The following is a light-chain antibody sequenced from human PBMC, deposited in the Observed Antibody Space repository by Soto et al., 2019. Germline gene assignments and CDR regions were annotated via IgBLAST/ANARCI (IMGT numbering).Light chain of an antibody. J-gene: IGLJ1*01. CDR1: SSDVGDYPY. V-gene: IGLV2-14*01. Sequence: QSALTQPASVSGSPGQSITISCTGTSSDVGDYPYVSWYQQHPGKVPKLIIYEVTNRPSGVSGRFSGSKSKNTASLTISGLQAEDEADYYCSSYSRTNTLVFGSGTKVTVL. CDR2: EVT. CDR3: SSYSRTNTLV.